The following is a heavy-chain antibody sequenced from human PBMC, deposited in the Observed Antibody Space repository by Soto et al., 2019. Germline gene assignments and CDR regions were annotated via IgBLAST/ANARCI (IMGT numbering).Heavy chain of an antibody. D-gene: IGHD1-26*01. CDR2: IFPSGST. CDR1: GGSISSGGFS. J-gene: IGHJ2*01. Sequence: QLQLQESGAGLVKPSQTLSLTCAVSGGSISSGGFSWSWIRQPPGKGLEWIGYIFPSGSTYYNPSLQSRVTISVDTSKNQFSLSMSSVAAADTAVYYCAREAGSGSPAWYFNLWGRGTLVTVSS. CDR3: AREAGSGSPAWYFNL. V-gene: IGHV4-30-2*01.